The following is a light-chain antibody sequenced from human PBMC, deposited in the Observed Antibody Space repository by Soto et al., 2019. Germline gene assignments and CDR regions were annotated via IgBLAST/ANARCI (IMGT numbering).Light chain of an antibody. CDR2: EVT. J-gene: IGLJ1*01. V-gene: IGLV2-14*01. CDR3: SSHTSSNTRV. CDR1: SSDVGGYNY. Sequence: QSVLNQPASVSGSPGQSITISCTGNSSDVGGYNYVSWYQQHPGNAPKLIIYEVTNRPSGISYRFSGSKSGNTASLTISGLQAEDEADYYCSSHTSSNTRVFGTVTKVTVL.